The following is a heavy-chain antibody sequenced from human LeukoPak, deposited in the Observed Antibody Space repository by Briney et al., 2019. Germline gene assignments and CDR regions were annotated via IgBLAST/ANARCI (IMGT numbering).Heavy chain of an antibody. Sequence: PGGSLRLSCAASGFTFDDYTMHWVRQAPGKGLEWVSLISRDGGSTYYADSVKGRFTISRDNAKNTLNLQMNSLRAEVTAVYYCARDLGQYYDTSDNWFDPWGQGTLVTVSS. CDR3: ARDLGQYYDTSDNWFDP. D-gene: IGHD3-22*01. J-gene: IGHJ5*02. CDR1: GFTFDDYT. V-gene: IGHV3-43*01. CDR2: ISRDGGST.